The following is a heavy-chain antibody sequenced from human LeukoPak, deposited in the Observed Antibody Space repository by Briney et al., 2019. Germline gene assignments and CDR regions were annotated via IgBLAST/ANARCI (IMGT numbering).Heavy chain of an antibody. Sequence: PSETLSLICSVPGGSLNSFTHYWGWIRQPPGKGLEWIGCIFSSGSTYYNPSLQSRVAISLDTSKNQFALKLTSVTAADTAVYYCARGLAHGGIANWFDPRGQGTLVIVSS. CDR2: IFSSGST. V-gene: IGHV4-39*06. J-gene: IGHJ5*02. D-gene: IGHD2-21*01. CDR3: ARGLAHGGIANWFDP. CDR1: GGSLNSFTHY.